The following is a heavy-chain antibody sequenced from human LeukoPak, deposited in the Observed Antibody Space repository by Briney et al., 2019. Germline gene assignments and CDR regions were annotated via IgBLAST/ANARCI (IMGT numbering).Heavy chain of an antibody. D-gene: IGHD3-10*01. V-gene: IGHV4-4*07. CDR3: ARGLRGVAGHYYYGMDV. CDR2: IHSGGTT. J-gene: IGHJ6*02. Sequence: SETLSLTCTVSGDSISDDYYTWMRQPAGKGLEWIGRIHSGGTTNYNPSLMSRVTLSIDKSKKHISLRLTSVTAADTALYYCARGLRGVAGHYYYGMDVWGQGTTVTVSS. CDR1: GDSISDDY.